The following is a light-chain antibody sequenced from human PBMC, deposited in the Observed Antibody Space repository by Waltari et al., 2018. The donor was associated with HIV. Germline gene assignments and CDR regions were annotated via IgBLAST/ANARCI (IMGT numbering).Light chain of an antibody. CDR3: GTWDSSLSAGV. Sequence: TISCSGSSSNIGNNSVSWYQQQPGTAPKLLIYDNNKRPSGIPDRFSGSKSGTSATLGITGLQTGDEADYYCGTWDSSLSAGVFGGGTKLTVL. CDR1: SSNIGNNS. J-gene: IGLJ3*02. V-gene: IGLV1-51*01. CDR2: DNN.